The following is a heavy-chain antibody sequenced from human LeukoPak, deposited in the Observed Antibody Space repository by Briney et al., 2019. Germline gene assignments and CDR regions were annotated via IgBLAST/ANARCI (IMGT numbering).Heavy chain of an antibody. D-gene: IGHD2-15*01. CDR2: ISYDGSNK. CDR3: ARSSRRYCSGGSCYAPADY. J-gene: IGHJ4*02. CDR1: GFTFSSYA. V-gene: IGHV3-30-3*01. Sequence: GGSLRLSCVASGFTFSSYAMHWVRQAPGKGLEWVAVISYDGSNKYYADSVKGRFTISRDNSKNTLYLQMNSLRAEDTAVYYCARSSRRYCSGGSCYAPADYWGQGTLVTVSS.